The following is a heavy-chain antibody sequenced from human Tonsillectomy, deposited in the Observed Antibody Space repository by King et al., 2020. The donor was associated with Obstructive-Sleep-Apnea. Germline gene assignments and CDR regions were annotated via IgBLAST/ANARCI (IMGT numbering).Heavy chain of an antibody. CDR3: ASLTTTEVVAAAGAFDY. CDR2: INSDVSST. D-gene: IGHD6-13*01. CDR1: GCTFSSYW. J-gene: IGHJ4*02. Sequence: VQLVESGGGLVQPGGSLRLSCAASGCTFSSYWMHWVRQAPGKGLVWVSRINSDVSSTSYADSVKGRFTSSRDNAKNTLYLQMNSLRAEDTAVYYCASLTTTEVVAAAGAFDYWGQGTLVTVSS. V-gene: IGHV3-74*01.